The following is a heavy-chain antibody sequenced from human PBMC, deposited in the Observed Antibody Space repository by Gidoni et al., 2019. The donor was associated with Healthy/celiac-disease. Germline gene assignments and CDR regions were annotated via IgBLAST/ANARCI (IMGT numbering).Heavy chain of an antibody. D-gene: IGHD1-26*01. CDR1: GFTFSNAW. J-gene: IGHJ4*02. CDR3: TTAIMSYSTHYYFDY. V-gene: IGHV3-15*01. Sequence: EVQLVESGGGFVKPGGSLRLSCAASGFTFSNAWMRWVRQAPGKGLGWVGRIKSKTAGVKTDCAAPVKGRFTISRDDSKNTLYLQMNSLKTEDTAGYYCTTAIMSYSTHYYFDYWGQGTLVTVSS. CDR2: IKSKTAGVKT.